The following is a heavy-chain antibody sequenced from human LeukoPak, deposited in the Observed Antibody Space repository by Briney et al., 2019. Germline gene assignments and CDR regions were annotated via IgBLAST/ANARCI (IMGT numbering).Heavy chain of an antibody. V-gene: IGHV4-39*07. CDR1: GGSISSSSYY. CDR3: ARDQGFKPWEDY. CDR2: IYHSGST. D-gene: IGHD1-26*01. Sequence: SETLSLTCTVSGGSISSSSYYWGWIRQPPGKGLEWIGSIYHSGSTYYNPSLKSRVTISVDTSKNQFSLKLSSVTAADTAVYYCARDQGFKPWEDYWGQGTLVTVSS. J-gene: IGHJ4*02.